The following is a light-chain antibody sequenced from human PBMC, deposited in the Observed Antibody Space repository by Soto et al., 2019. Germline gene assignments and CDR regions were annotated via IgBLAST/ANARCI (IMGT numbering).Light chain of an antibody. CDR1: ETIEKNY. J-gene: IGKJ4*01. Sequence: EIVLTQSPGTLSLSPGERATLSCRASETIEKNYLAWYQQKPDQAPRLLIDDAFNRATGIPDRFSGSGSGTDFTLTISRLEPEDFGVYYCQQCSTSPLTFGGGTKVEIK. V-gene: IGKV3-20*01. CDR3: QQCSTSPLT. CDR2: DAF.